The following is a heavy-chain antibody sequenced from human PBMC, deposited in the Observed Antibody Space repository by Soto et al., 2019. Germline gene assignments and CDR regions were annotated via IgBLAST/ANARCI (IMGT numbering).Heavy chain of an antibody. V-gene: IGHV3-9*01. CDR1: GFTCDDYA. J-gene: IGHJ6*02. Sequence: SLRVSCEASGFTCDDYAMHWVRQAPGKGLEWVSGISWNGDTKVYVDSVKGRFTISRDNAKNSLYLQMNSLRAEDTAVYYCARDLYYDYVWGSYNVWGQGTTVTVSS. CDR3: ARDLYYDYVWGSYNV. CDR2: ISWNGDTK. D-gene: IGHD3-16*01.